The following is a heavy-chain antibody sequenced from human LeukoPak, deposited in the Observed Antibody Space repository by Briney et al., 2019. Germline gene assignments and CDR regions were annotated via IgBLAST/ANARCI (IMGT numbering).Heavy chain of an antibody. J-gene: IGHJ4*02. CDR3: AIGPDNCDY. V-gene: IGHV1-8*01. CDR2: MNPNSGNP. Sequence: ASVKVSCKASGYTLTSYDINWVRQATGQGLEWMGWMNPNSGNPGYAQKFQGRVTMTRHTSIRTAYTALSSRRSEDTAVYYCAIGPDNCDYGGQGTRVTVSS. CDR1: GYTLTSYD.